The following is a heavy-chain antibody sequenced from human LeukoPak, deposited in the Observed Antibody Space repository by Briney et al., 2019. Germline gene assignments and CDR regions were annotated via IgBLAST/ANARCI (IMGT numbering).Heavy chain of an antibody. J-gene: IGHJ4*02. D-gene: IGHD1-1*01. CDR1: GGSISSSSYY. CDR3: ARLWDNWNSDY. V-gene: IGHV4-39*07. CDR2: IYHSGNT. Sequence: PSETLSLTCTVSGGSISSSSYYWGWIRQPPGKGLEWIGNIYHSGNTYYNPSLKSRVTISVDTSKNQFSLKLNSVTAADTALYYCARLWDNWNSDYWGQGFLVTVSS.